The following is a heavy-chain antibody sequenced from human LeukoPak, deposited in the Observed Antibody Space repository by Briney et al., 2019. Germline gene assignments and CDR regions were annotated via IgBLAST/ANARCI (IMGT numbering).Heavy chain of an antibody. CDR1: GDSIEAYY. CDR2: MFTSGDT. CDR3: ARDKVFGFQYPGFYCLDQ. Sequence: PSETLSLTCTVSGDSIEAYYWIWIRHRGDKGLEWLGRMFTSGDTYYNTSLRGRLNISLETPKNHIFLEVTSVDAADTAVYFCARDKVFGFQYPGFYCLDQWGQGALVTVSS. D-gene: IGHD3-3*01. V-gene: IGHV4-4*07. J-gene: IGHJ4*02.